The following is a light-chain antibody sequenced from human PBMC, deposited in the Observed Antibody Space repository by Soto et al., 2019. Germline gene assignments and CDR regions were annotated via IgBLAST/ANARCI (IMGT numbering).Light chain of an antibody. CDR2: KAS. CDR3: QLYDNYSWT. CDR1: RTIGPW. V-gene: IGKV1-5*03. Sequence: DIPMTQSPSTLSASVGDTVTITCRASRTIGPWLAWYQQKPGKAPKLRIYKASNLESGVPSRFSGSGSGTEFTLNISSLQPDDFATYYCQLYDNYSWTFGPGTKVEIK. J-gene: IGKJ1*01.